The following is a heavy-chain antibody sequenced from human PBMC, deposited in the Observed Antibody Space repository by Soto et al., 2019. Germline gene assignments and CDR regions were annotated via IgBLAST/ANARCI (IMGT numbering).Heavy chain of an antibody. CDR2: IIPISDTA. J-gene: IGHJ6*02. V-gene: IGHV1-69*06. CDR1: GGTFSSYT. D-gene: IGHD2-2*01. Sequence: SVKVSCKASGGTFSSYTITWVRQAPGQGLEWMGGIIPISDTANYAQKFQGRVRITADKSTSTAYMELSGLRSEDTAVYYCARVCRSIKCSQYPGYYGMDVWGQGTTVTLSS. CDR3: ARVCRSIKCSQYPGYYGMDV.